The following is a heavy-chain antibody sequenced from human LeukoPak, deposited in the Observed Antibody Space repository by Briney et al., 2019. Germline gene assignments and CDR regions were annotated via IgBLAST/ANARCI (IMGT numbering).Heavy chain of an antibody. D-gene: IGHD3-10*01. CDR3: ARVGPSPFGARGGFDI. V-gene: IGHV4-30-2*01. J-gene: IGHJ3*02. CDR1: GGSISSGGYS. CDR2: FYHSGST. Sequence: SETLSLTCAVSGGSISSGGYSWSWVRQPPGKGLEWVGYFYHSGSTYYNPSLKSRGTISVDRSKNHFSLRLTSVTAADTAVYYCARVGPSPFGARGGFDIWGQGTMVTVSS.